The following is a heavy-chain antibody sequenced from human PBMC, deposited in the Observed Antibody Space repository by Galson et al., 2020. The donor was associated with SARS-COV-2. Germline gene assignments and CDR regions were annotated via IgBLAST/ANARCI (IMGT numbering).Heavy chain of an antibody. J-gene: IGHJ4*02. D-gene: IGHD1-26*01. CDR1: CGSISSGSYY. CDR3: ARESRWDLYLAH. Sequence: SETLPLPFTVPCGSISSGSYYWSWIRQPAGKGLEWIGRIYTGVNTNYNPSLKSRVTISVDTSKNQFSLKLSAVTAADTAVYYCARESRWDLYLAHWGQGTLGAVSS. V-gene: IGHV4-61*02. CDR2: IYTGVNT.